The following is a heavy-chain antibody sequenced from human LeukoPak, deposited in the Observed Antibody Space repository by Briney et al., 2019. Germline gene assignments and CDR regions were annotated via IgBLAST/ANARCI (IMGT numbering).Heavy chain of an antibody. CDR3: ARDRPIRGSGWYFRFDP. CDR2: IYYSGST. D-gene: IGHD6-19*01. J-gene: IGHJ5*02. Sequence: SETLSLTCTVSGGSIGSYYWSWIRQPPGKGLEWIGYIYYSGSTNYNPSLKSRVTISVDTSKNQFSLKLSSVTAADTAVYYCARDRPIRGSGWYFRFDPWGQGTLVTVSS. V-gene: IGHV4-59*01. CDR1: GGSIGSYY.